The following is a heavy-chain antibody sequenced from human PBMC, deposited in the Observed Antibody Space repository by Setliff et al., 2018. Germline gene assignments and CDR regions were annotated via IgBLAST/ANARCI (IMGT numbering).Heavy chain of an antibody. V-gene: IGHV3-21*06. Sequence: GGSLRLSCAASTFTLGAYSMHWVRQAPGKGLAWVSSISPYSDYIYYADSVKGRFTISRDNAKNSLYLQMNSLGAEDTAVYFCARSPANGGHDAFDVWGQGTMVTVSS. CDR3: ARSPANGGHDAFDV. CDR1: TFTLGAYS. J-gene: IGHJ3*01. CDR2: ISPYSDYI. D-gene: IGHD6-25*01.